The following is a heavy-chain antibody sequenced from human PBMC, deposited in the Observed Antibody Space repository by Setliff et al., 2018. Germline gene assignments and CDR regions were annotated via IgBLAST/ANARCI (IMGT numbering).Heavy chain of an antibody. CDR3: ATGGRFLEWLGPVTWWFDP. CDR1: GYTLTELS. Sequence: ASVKVSCKVSGYTLTELSMHWVRQAPGKGLGWMGGFDPEDGETIYAQKFQGRVTMTEDTSTDTAYMELGSLRSEDTAVYYCATGGRFLEWLGPVTWWFDPWGQGTLVTVS. J-gene: IGHJ5*02. CDR2: FDPEDGET. D-gene: IGHD3-3*01. V-gene: IGHV1-24*01.